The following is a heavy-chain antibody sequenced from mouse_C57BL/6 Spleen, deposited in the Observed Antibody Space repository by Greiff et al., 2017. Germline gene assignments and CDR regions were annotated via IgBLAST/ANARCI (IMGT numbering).Heavy chain of an antibody. Sequence: DVMLVESGGGLVKPGGSLKLSCAASGFTFSSYAMAWVRQTPEKRLEWVATISDGGSYTYYPDNVKGRFTISRDNAKNNLYLQMSHLKSEDTAMYYCARDRGIYYDYAYAKGYWGQAASVTVYS. V-gene: IGHV5-4*01. CDR3: ARDRGIYYDYAYAKGY. J-gene: IGHJ4*01. CDR2: ISDGGSYT. D-gene: IGHD2-4*01. CDR1: GFTFSSYA.